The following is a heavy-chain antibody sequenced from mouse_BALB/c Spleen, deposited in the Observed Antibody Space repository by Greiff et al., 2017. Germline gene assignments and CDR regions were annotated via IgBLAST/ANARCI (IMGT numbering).Heavy chain of an antibody. CDR2: ISNGGGST. J-gene: IGHJ1*01. CDR3: ARSYGLWYFDV. CDR1: GFTFSSYT. V-gene: IGHV5-12-2*01. Sequence: DVKLVESGGGLVQPGGSLKLSCAASGFTFSSYTMSWVRQTPEKRLEWVAYISNGGGSTYYPDTVKGRFTISRDNAKNTLYLQMSSLKSEDTAMYYCARSYGLWYFDVWGAGTTVTVSS. D-gene: IGHD2-10*02.